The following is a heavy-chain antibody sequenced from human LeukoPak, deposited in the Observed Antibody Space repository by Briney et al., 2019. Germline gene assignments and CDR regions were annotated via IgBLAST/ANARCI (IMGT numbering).Heavy chain of an antibody. CDR1: GGSFSGYY. Sequence: KHSETLSLTCAVYGGSFSGYYWSWIRQPPGKGLEWIGEINHSGSTNYNPSLKSRVTISVDTSKNQFSLKLSSVTAADTAVYYCAREGSTSCYVDYWGQGTLVTVSS. CDR3: AREGSTSCYVDY. J-gene: IGHJ4*02. V-gene: IGHV4-34*01. D-gene: IGHD2-2*01. CDR2: INHSGST.